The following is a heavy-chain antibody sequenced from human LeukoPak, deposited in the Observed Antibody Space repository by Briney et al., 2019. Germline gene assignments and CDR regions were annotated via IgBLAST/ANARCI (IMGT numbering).Heavy chain of an antibody. CDR1: GGSISSSSYY. CDR2: IYYSGST. V-gene: IGHV4-39*01. CDR3: AASAPSFDY. J-gene: IGHJ4*02. Sequence: SETLSLTCTVSGGSISSSSYYWGWIRQPPGKGLEWIGSIYYSGSTYYNPSLKSRVTISVDTSKNQFSLKLSSVTAAYTAVYYCAASAPSFDYWGQGTLVTVSS. D-gene: IGHD6-19*01.